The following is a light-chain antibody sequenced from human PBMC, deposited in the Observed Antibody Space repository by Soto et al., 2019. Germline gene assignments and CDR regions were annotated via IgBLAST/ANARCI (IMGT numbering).Light chain of an antibody. CDR1: QSISDT. Sequence: EIVMPQSPATLSVSPGGRATLSCRASQSISDTLAWYQQKPGQAPRLLIHGASTRAPGFPARFSGSGAGTAFTLTISSLQSEDLAVYYCQQYDNWPWTFGQGTKVEIK. CDR2: GAS. V-gene: IGKV3-15*01. CDR3: QQYDNWPWT. J-gene: IGKJ1*01.